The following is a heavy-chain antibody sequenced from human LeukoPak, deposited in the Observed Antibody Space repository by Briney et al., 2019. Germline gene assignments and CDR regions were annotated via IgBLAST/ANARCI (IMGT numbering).Heavy chain of an antibody. CDR2: INHSGST. D-gene: IGHD3-22*01. CDR1: GGSFSGYY. Sequence: SETLSLTCAVYGGSFSGYYWSWICQPPGKGLEWIGEINHSGSTNYNPSLKSRVTISVDTSKNQFSLKLSSVTAADTAVYYCARGVPSAYYDSSGYYYSDAFDIWGQGTVVTVSS. CDR3: ARGVPSAYYDSSGYYYSDAFDI. V-gene: IGHV4-34*01. J-gene: IGHJ3*02.